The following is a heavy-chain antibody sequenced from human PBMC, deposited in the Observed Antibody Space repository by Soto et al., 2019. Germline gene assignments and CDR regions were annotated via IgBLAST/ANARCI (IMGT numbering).Heavy chain of an antibody. CDR3: ARASGFGAGSNWFDP. Sequence: SETLSLTCAVYGGSFSGYYWSWIRQPPGKGLEWIGEINHSGSTNYNPSLKSRVTISVDTSKNQFSLKLSSVTAADTAVYYCARASGFGAGSNWFDPWGQGTLVTVSS. CDR2: INHSGST. CDR1: GGSFSGYY. J-gene: IGHJ5*02. D-gene: IGHD3-10*01. V-gene: IGHV4-34*01.